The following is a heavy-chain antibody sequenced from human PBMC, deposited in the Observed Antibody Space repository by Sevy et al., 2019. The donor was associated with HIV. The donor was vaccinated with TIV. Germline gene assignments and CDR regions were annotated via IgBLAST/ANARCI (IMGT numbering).Heavy chain of an antibody. J-gene: IGHJ4*02. CDR3: AKDQGDYVWGTFRDY. D-gene: IGHD3-16*02. V-gene: IGHV3-23*01. Sequence: GGSLRLSCTASGFTFSIYAMSWVRQAPGKGLEWVSGLSGSGGSTYYADSVKGRFTISRDNSKNTLYLQMNSLRAEDTAVYYCAKDQGDYVWGTFRDYWGQGTLVTVSS. CDR2: LSGSGGST. CDR1: GFTFSIYA.